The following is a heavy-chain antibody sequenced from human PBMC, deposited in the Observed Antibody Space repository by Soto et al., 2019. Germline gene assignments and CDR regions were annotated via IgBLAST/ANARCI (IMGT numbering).Heavy chain of an antibody. D-gene: IGHD2-2*01. CDR2: IIPIFGTA. CDR1: GGTFSSYA. CDR3: ARMSDIVLVPAAMRHYYYGMDV. Sequence: QVQLVQSGAEVKKPGSSVKVSCKASGGTFSSYAISWVRQAPGQGLEWMGGIIPIFGTANYAQKFQGRVTITADECTSTAYMELSSLRSEDTAVYYCARMSDIVLVPAAMRHYYYGMDVWGQGTTVTVSS. V-gene: IGHV1-69*12. J-gene: IGHJ6*02.